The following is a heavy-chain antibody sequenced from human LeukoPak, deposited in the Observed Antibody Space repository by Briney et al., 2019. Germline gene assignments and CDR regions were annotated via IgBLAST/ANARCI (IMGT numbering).Heavy chain of an antibody. J-gene: IGHJ4*02. CDR3: ASGWLRDY. CDR1: GGSFSGYY. CDR2: INHSGST. Sequence: SETLSLTCAVYGGSFSGYYWSWIRQPPGKGLEWIGEINHSGSTNYNPSLKSRVTISVDTSKNQFSLELSSVTAADTAVYYCASGWLRDYWGQGTLVTVSS. V-gene: IGHV4-34*01. D-gene: IGHD5-12*01.